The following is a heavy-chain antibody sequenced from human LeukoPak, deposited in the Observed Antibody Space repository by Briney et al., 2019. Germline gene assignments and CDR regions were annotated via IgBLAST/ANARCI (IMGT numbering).Heavy chain of an antibody. V-gene: IGHV2-5*02. CDR3: AHSLYYGSGSYRTGTFDY. J-gene: IGHJ4*02. D-gene: IGHD3-10*01. Sequence: SGPTLVNPTRTLTLTCTFSGFSLSTSGVGVGWIRQPPGRALEWLALIYWDDDKRYSPSLKSRLTITKDTSKNQVVLTMTNMDPVDTATYYCAHSLYYGSGSYRTGTFDYWGQGTLVTVSS. CDR1: GFSLSTSGVG. CDR2: IYWDDDK.